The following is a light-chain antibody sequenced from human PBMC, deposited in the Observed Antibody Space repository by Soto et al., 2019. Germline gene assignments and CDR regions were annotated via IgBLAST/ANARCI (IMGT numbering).Light chain of an antibody. CDR3: QQYDTSTYT. CDR2: DIS. CDR1: ETISSGS. Sequence: IVLTQSPGTLSLSPGARATLSCRASETISSGSLAWYQQIPGQPPRLLIYDISKRAPGISDRFSGSGSETDFTLTISRLEPEDFAVYYCQQYDTSTYTFGQGTKLEIK. V-gene: IGKV3-20*01. J-gene: IGKJ2*01.